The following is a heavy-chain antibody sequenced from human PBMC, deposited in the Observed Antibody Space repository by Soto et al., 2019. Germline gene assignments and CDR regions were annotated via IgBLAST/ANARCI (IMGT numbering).Heavy chain of an antibody. CDR2: IVVGSGYT. Sequence: MQWVRQDRGQRLEWIRGIVVGSGYTNYAQKFQERVTITRGMSTSTAYVEVSSLRAEDSAVFYCAARDSYYETCITRGFDYWGQGILVTVSS. D-gene: IGHD3-22*01. CDR3: AARDSYYETCITRGFDY. J-gene: IGHJ4*02. V-gene: IGHV1-58*02.